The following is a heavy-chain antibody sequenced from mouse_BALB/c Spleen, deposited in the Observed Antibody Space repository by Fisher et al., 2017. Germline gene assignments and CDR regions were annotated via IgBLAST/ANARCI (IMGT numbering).Heavy chain of an antibody. Sequence: KFKGKATLTVDKSSSTAYMELRSLTSEDTAVYYCARNRGYDGDYAMDYWGQGTSVTVSS. V-gene: IGHV1-18*01. D-gene: IGHD2-14*01. J-gene: IGHJ4*01. CDR3: ARNRGYDGDYAMDY.